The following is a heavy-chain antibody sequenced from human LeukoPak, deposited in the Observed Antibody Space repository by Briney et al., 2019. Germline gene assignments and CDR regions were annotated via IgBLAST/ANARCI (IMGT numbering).Heavy chain of an antibody. J-gene: IGHJ4*02. CDR2: ISSSSNYI. D-gene: IGHD2-2*01. CDR3: ARDRALYCSSTSCYAFDY. Sequence: GGSLRLSCAASGFTFSSYGMHWVRQAPGKGLEWVSFISSSSNYIYYADSVKGRFTISRDNAKNSLYLQMNSLRAEDTAVYFCARDRALYCSSTSCYAFDYWGQGTLVTVSS. V-gene: IGHV3-21*01. CDR1: GFTFSSYG.